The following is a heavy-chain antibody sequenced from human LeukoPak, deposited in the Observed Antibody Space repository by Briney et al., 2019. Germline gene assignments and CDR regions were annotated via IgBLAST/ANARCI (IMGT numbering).Heavy chain of an antibody. CDR3: TRENRLFCAFAY. V-gene: IGHV4-4*03. CDR2: IAHDEIR. J-gene: IGHJ4*03. Sequence: PPETLSLTCVLSLGSLDMTNYWIWARQPPGKGLEWIGEIAHDEIRNHNASLRSRVAMSLDRAHNDFSLSLTSVTAAGTAFYYCTRENRLFCAFAYWGQGVLVTVSS. CDR1: LGSLDMTNY. D-gene: IGHD3-3*02.